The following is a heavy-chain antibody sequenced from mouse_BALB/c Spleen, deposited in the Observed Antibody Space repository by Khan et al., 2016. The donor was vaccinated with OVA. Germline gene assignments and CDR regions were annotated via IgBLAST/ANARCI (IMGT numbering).Heavy chain of an antibody. CDR3: ARDYWDVFAY. D-gene: IGHD4-1*01. CDR2: IDPANGNT. Sequence: EVKLLESGAEPVKPGASVKLSCTASGFNIKDTYMHWVKQRPEQGLEWIGRIDPANGNTKYDPKFQGKATITADTSSNTAYLHLSSLTSEDTAVYYCARDYWDVFAYWGQGTLVTVSA. CDR1: GFNIKDTY. V-gene: IGHV14-3*02. J-gene: IGHJ3*01.